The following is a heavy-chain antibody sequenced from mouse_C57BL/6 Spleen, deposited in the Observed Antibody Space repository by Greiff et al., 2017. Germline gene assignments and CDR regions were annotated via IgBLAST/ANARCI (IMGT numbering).Heavy chain of an antibody. V-gene: IGHV1-55*01. D-gene: IGHD1-1*01. J-gene: IGHJ1*03. CDR1: GYTFTSYW. CDR3: AKCIYYGSSYGYFDV. CDR2: IYPGSGST. Sequence: QVQLQQPGAELVKPGASVKMSCKASGYTFTSYWITWVKQRPGQGLEWIGDIYPGSGSTNYNEKFKSKATLTVDTSSSTAYMQLSSLTSEDSAVYYCAKCIYYGSSYGYFDVWGTGTTVTVSS.